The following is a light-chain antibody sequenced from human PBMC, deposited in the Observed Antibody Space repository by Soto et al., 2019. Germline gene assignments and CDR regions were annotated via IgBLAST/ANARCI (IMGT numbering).Light chain of an antibody. Sequence: DIQMTQSPSTLSASVGDRVTITCRASQSISSWLAWYQQKPGKAPKLLIYDASSLASGVPSRFSGSGSGTEFTLTISSLQPDDFATYYCQQYGFTFGPGTKVDIK. J-gene: IGKJ3*01. CDR3: QQYGFT. CDR2: DAS. V-gene: IGKV1-5*01. CDR1: QSISSW.